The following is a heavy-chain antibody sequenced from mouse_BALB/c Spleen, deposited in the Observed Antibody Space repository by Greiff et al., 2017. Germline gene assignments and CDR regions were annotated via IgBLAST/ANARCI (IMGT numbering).Heavy chain of an antibody. Sequence: QVQLKESGPGLVAPSQSLSITCTVSGFSLTSYGVHWVRQPPGKGLEWLGVIWAGGSTNYNSALMSRLSISKDNSKSQVFLKMNILKNDDTAMYYCARGRRDAMDYWGQGTSVTVSS. CDR3: ARGRRDAMDY. CDR2: IWAGGST. J-gene: IGHJ4*01. V-gene: IGHV2-9*02. CDR1: GFSLTSYG.